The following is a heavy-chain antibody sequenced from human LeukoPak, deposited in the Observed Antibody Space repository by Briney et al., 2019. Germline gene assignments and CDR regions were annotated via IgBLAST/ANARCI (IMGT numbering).Heavy chain of an antibody. CDR1: GFTFSNYG. V-gene: IGHV3-33*01. Sequence: GGSLRLSCAASGFTFSNYGMHWVRQAPGKGLKWVAVIWYDGSDKYYADPVKGRFTISRDNSKNTLYLQMNSLRAEDTAVYYCARDSEFDSSGYSPPLQYWGQGTLVTVSS. D-gene: IGHD3-22*01. CDR2: IWYDGSDK. CDR3: ARDSEFDSSGYSPPLQY. J-gene: IGHJ4*02.